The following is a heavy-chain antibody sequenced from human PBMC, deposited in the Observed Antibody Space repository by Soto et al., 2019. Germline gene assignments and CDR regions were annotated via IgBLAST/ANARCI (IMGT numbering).Heavy chain of an antibody. CDR3: AHSGPMVRGAPPWTFDY. V-gene: IGHV2-5*02. CDR1: GFSLSTSGVG. Sequence: SGPTLVNPTQTLTLTCTFSGFSLSTSGVGVGWIRKPPGKALEWLALIYWDDDKRYSPSLKSRLTITKDTSKNQVVLTMTNMDPVDTATYYCAHSGPMVRGAPPWTFDYWGQGTLVTVSS. CDR2: IYWDDDK. J-gene: IGHJ4*02. D-gene: IGHD3-10*01.